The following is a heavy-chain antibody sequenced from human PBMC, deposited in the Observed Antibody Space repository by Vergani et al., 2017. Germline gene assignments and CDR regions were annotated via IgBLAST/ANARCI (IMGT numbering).Heavy chain of an antibody. CDR1: GFTLSSYA. J-gene: IGHJ6*02. V-gene: IGHV3-23*01. CDR2: ISGSGGNT. D-gene: IGHD4-23*01. Sequence: EVQLLESGGGLVQPGGSLRLSCGASGFTLSSYAMTWVCQAPGKGLEWVSAISGSGGNTFHTDSVKGRFTISRDNSKDTLYLQMNSLRVEDTAIYYCAKARDPNCKCGNCYSYYYGLDLWGQGTTVTVSS. CDR3: AKARDPNCKCGNCYSYYYGLDL.